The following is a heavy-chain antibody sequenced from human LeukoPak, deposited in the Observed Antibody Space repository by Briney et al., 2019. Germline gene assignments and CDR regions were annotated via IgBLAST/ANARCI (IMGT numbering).Heavy chain of an antibody. CDR2: IYYSGST. J-gene: IGHJ4*02. CDR1: GGSMSSTSY. D-gene: IGHD2-15*01. Sequence: SETLSLTCNVSGGSMSSTSYWGWIRQPPGKGLEWIGSIYYSGSTYYHPSLKSRVTISVDTSNNLFSLKLTSVTAADTAVYYCARHEGMVAASFDYWGQGTLVTVSS. CDR3: ARHEGMVAASFDY. V-gene: IGHV4-39*01.